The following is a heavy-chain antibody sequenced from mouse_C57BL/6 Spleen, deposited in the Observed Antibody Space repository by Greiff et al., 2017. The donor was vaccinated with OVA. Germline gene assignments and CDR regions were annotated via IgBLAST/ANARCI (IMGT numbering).Heavy chain of an antibody. Sequence: QVQLKESGAELVRPGASVTLSCKASGYTFTDYEMHWVKQTPVHGLEWIGAIDPETGGTAYNQKFKGKAILTADKSSSTAYMELRSLTSEDSAVYYCTRRGYDYGFAYWGQGTLVTVSA. D-gene: IGHD2-4*01. CDR2: IDPETGGT. V-gene: IGHV1-15*01. CDR3: TRRGYDYGFAY. CDR1: GYTFTDYE. J-gene: IGHJ3*01.